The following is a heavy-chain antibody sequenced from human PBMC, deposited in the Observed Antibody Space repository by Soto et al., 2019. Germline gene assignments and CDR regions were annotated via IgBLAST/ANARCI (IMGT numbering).Heavy chain of an antibody. CDR1: GFTFSDYA. J-gene: IGHJ5*02. CDR3: AKDLRSEWFHYNWFDP. D-gene: IGHD2-8*01. Sequence: ELQLLESGGGLVQPGGSLRLSCAASGFTFSDYAMSWVRQAPGKGLEWVSAIGTRDDIFYADSVKGRFTISRDDSKNTLYLQMNSLRAEDTALYYCAKDLRSEWFHYNWFDPWGQGTLVTVSS. CDR2: IGTRDDI. V-gene: IGHV3-23*01.